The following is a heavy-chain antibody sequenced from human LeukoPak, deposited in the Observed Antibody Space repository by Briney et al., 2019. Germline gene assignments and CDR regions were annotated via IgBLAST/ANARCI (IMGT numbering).Heavy chain of an antibody. CDR3: ARLHYGTFPPDY. CDR2: INWNGGRK. J-gene: IGHJ4*02. V-gene: IGHV3-20*04. D-gene: IGHD3-16*01. Sequence: PGGSLRLSCAASGFTFDDYGMSWVRQAPGEGLEWVSGINWNGGRKDYADSVKGRFTISRDNAKNSLYLQMNSLRGEDTALYYCARLHYGTFPPDYWGQGTLVTVSS. CDR1: GFTFDDYG.